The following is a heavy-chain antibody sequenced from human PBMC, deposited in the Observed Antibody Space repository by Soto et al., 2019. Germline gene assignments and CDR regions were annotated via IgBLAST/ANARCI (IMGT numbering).Heavy chain of an antibody. CDR2: ISAYNGNT. Sequence: ALVKVSCKASGYTFTIYGSSWVRKNPGQGLEWMGWISAYNGNTNYAQKLQGRVTMTTDTSTSTAYMELRSLRSDDTAVYYCARIGSTVTRPIDYWGQGTLVTVSS. CDR1: GYTFTIYG. CDR3: ARIGSTVTRPIDY. V-gene: IGHV1-18*01. J-gene: IGHJ4*02. D-gene: IGHD4-17*01.